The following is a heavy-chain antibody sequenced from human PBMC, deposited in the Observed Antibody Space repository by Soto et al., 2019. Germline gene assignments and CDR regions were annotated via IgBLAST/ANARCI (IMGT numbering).Heavy chain of an antibody. CDR2: IIPIFGSA. J-gene: IGHJ4*02. Sequence: GXSVKVSCKASGGTFSSYAISWVRQAPGQGLEWMGGIIPIFGSANYAQKFQGRVTITADESMSTAYMELSSLRSEDTAVYYCATRGPCGGDCYLDYWGQGTLVTVSS. D-gene: IGHD2-21*02. CDR1: GGTFSSYA. V-gene: IGHV1-69*13. CDR3: ATRGPCGGDCYLDY.